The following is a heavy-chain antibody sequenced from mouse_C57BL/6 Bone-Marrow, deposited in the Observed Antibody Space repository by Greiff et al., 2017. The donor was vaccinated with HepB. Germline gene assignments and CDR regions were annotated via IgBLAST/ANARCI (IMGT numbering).Heavy chain of an antibody. V-gene: IGHV1-15*01. J-gene: IGHJ2*01. CDR2: IDPETGGT. D-gene: IGHD3-3*01. CDR1: GYTFTDYE. CDR3: TREGWRDFDY. Sequence: VKLVESGAELVRPGASVTLSCKASGYTFTDYEMHWVKQTPVHGLEWIGAIDPETGGTAYNQKFKGKAILTADKSSSTAYMELRSLTSEDSAVYYCTREGWRDFDYWGQGTTLTASS.